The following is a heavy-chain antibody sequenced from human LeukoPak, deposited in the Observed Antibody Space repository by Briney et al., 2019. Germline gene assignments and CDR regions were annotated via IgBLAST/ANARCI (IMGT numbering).Heavy chain of an antibody. CDR2: IYHSGST. D-gene: IGHD5-12*01. Sequence: SETLSLTCTLSGGSISTYYWSWIRQPPGKGLEWIGYIYHSGSTNYNPSLKSRVTISVDTSKNQFSLKLSSVTAADMAVYYCARGGGYASPIGYWGQGALATVSS. J-gene: IGHJ4*02. CDR1: GGSISTYY. V-gene: IGHV4-59*01. CDR3: ARGGGYASPIGY.